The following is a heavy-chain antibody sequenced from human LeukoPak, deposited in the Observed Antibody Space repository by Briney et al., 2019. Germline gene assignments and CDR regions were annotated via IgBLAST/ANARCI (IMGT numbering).Heavy chain of an antibody. J-gene: IGHJ5*02. Sequence: SETLSLTCAVSGGSISSGGYSWSWIRQPPGKGLEWIGYIYYSGSPYYNPSLKSRVTISVDTSKNQFSLKLSSVTAADTAVYYCAREKSYSGWFDPWGQGTLVTVSP. D-gene: IGHD1-26*01. V-gene: IGHV4-30-4*07. CDR3: AREKSYSGWFDP. CDR2: IYYSGSP. CDR1: GGSISSGGYS.